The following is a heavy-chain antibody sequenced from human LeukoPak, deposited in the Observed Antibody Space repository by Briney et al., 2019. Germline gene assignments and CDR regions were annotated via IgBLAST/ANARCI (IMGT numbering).Heavy chain of an antibody. D-gene: IGHD2-15*01. CDR1: GFTLSSFE. V-gene: IGHV3-48*03. J-gene: IGHJ4*02. Sequence: GGYLRLSCAASGFTLSSFEMIWLRPAPGKGLEWGSYISSSGSTMYYEDAVKGRFTSSRDNAKNPLFLQMNSLRAEDTAVYYCARGRGGSSLYYFDYWGQGTLVTVSS. CDR3: ARGRGGSSLYYFDY. CDR2: ISSSGSTM.